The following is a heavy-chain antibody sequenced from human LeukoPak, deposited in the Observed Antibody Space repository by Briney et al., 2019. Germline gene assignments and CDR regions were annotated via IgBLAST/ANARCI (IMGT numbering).Heavy chain of an antibody. J-gene: IGHJ3*02. D-gene: IGHD2-2*02. CDR3: ARRDIVVVPAAIGAGAFDI. CDR2: IYYSGST. Sequence: PSETLSLTCTVSGGSISSSSYYWGWIRQPPGKGLEWIGSIYYSGSTYYNPSLKSRVTISVDTSKNQFSLKLSSVTAADTAVYYYARRDIVVVPAAIGAGAFDIWGQGTMATVSS. V-gene: IGHV4-39*01. CDR1: GGSISSSSYY.